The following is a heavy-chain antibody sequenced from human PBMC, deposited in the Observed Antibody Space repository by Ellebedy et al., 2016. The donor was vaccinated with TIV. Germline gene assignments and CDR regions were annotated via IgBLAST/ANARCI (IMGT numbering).Heavy chain of an antibody. CDR1: GFTFTTYA. Sequence: GGSLRLXXAASGFTFTTYAMTWVRQAPGKGLEWVSTISDSGDRTYYADSVRGRFTISRDNSRSTLYLQMTSLRAEDTAVYYCVRDFDYWGQGTLVTVSS. J-gene: IGHJ4*02. CDR3: VRDFDY. CDR2: ISDSGDRT. V-gene: IGHV3-23*01.